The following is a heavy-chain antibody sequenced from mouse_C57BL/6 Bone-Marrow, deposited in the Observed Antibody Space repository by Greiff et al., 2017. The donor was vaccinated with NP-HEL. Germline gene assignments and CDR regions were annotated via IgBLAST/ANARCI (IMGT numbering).Heavy chain of an antibody. D-gene: IGHD3-2*02. CDR2: ISNGGGST. J-gene: IGHJ4*01. CDR1: GFTFSDYY. CDR3: ARQLSHYAMDY. V-gene: IGHV5-12*01. Sequence: EVQGVESGGGLVQPGGSLKLSCAASGFTFSDYYMYWVRQTPEKRLEWVAYISNGGGSTYYPDTVKGRFTISRDNAKNTLYLQMSRLKSEDTAMYYCARQLSHYAMDYWGQGTSVTVSS.